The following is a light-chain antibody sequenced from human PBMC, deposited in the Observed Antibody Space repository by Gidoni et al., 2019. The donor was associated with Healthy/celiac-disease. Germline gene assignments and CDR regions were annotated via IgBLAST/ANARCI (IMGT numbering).Light chain of an antibody. V-gene: IGKV3-15*01. Sequence: EIVMTQSPATLSVSPGERATLSCRASQSVSSNVAWYQQIPGQAPRLLIYGASTRATGIPARFSGSGSGTEVTLTISSLQSEDFAVYYCQQYNNWPPVNISPTYTFGQGTKLEIK. CDR1: QSVSSN. CDR3: QQYNNWPPVNISPTYT. J-gene: IGKJ2*01. CDR2: GAS.